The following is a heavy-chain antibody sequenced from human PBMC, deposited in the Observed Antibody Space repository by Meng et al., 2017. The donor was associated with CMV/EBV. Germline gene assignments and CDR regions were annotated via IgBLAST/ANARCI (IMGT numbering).Heavy chain of an antibody. J-gene: IGHJ4*02. CDR2: ISSSSSYI. Sequence: GESLKISCAASGFTFSSYSMNWVRQALGKGLEWVSSISSSSSYIYYADSVKGRFTISRDNAKNSLYLQMNSLRAEDTAVYYCARDRAGPWHWGQGTLVTVSS. CDR3: ARDRAGPWH. CDR1: GFTFSSYS. V-gene: IGHV3-21*01. D-gene: IGHD3-10*01.